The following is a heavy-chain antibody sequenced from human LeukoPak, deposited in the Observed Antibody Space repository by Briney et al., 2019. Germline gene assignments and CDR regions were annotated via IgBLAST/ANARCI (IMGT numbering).Heavy chain of an antibody. CDR1: GGTFSSYA. CDR2: IIPIFGTV. D-gene: IGHD3-22*01. V-gene: IGHV1-69*13. Sequence: ASVKVSCKASGGTFSSYAISWVRQAPGQGLEWMGGIIPIFGTVNYAQKFQGRVTITADESTSTAYMELSSLRSEDTAVYYCARAFPNYDSSGYYYYYFDYWGQGTLVTVSS. CDR3: ARAFPNYDSSGYYYYYFDY. J-gene: IGHJ4*02.